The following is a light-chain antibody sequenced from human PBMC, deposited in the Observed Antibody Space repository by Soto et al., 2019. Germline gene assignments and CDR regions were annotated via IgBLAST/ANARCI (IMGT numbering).Light chain of an antibody. CDR3: QQANSFPFT. CDR2: AAS. Sequence: DIQMTQSTSSVSASLGDRVTITCRASQHISTWLVWYQQQPGKAHQLLIYAASSLQTGVPSRFSGSGSGTDFSLTISSLQPEDSATYYCQQANSFPFTFGQGTRLEI. V-gene: IGKV1-12*01. J-gene: IGKJ2*01. CDR1: QHISTW.